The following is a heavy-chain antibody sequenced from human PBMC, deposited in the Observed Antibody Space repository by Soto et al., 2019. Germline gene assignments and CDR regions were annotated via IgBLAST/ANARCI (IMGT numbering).Heavy chain of an antibody. CDR3: ARGNARDIVVVGAAATDAFDI. Sequence: QVQLQQWGAGLLKPSETLSLTCAVYGGSFSGYYWSWIRQPPGKGLEWIGEINHSGSTKYNPSVKRRDTLSVDTTKNQITLKLRSVTAADTAVYYCARGNARDIVVVGAAATDAFDIWGQGTMVTVSS. D-gene: IGHD2-15*01. CDR2: INHSGST. CDR1: GGSFSGYY. V-gene: IGHV4-34*01. J-gene: IGHJ3*02.